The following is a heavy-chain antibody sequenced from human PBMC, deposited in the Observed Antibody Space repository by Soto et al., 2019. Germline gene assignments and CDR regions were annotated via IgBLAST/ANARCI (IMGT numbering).Heavy chain of an antibody. V-gene: IGHV6-1*01. J-gene: IGHJ4*02. CDR3: ARDQQLVPCLFDY. D-gene: IGHD6-6*01. CDR1: GDSVSSNSAA. CDR2: TYYRSKWYN. Sequence: SETLSLTCAISGDSVSSNSAAWNWIRHSPSRGLEWLGRTYYRSKWYNDYAVSVKSRITINPDTSKNQFSLQLNSVTPEDTAVYYCARDQQLVPCLFDYWGQGTLVTVSS.